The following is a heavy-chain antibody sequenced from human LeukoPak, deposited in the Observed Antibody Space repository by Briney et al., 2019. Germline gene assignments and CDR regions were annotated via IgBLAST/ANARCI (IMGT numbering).Heavy chain of an antibody. V-gene: IGHV4-34*01. D-gene: IGHD3-9*01. CDR2: INHSGST. Sequence: PSETLSLTCAVYGGSFSGYYWSWIRQPPGKGLEWIGEINHSGSTNYNPSLKSRVTISVDTSKNQFSLKLSSVTAADTAVYYCARVLTYDILTGYYSGFDPWGQGTLVTVSS. J-gene: IGHJ5*02. CDR3: ARVLTYDILTGYYSGFDP. CDR1: GGSFSGYY.